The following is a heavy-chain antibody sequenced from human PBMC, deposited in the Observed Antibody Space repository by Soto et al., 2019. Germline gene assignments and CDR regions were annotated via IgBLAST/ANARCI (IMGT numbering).Heavy chain of an antibody. CDR3: ARANGDYGSAFDI. J-gene: IGHJ3*02. Sequence: ASVKVSCTASGYTFTSYDINWVRQATGQGLEWMGWMNPNSGNTGYAQKFQGRVTMTRNTSISTAYMELSSLRSGDTAVYYCARANGDYGSAFDIWGQGTMVTVSS. CDR2: MNPNSGNT. CDR1: GYTFTSYD. V-gene: IGHV1-8*01. D-gene: IGHD4-17*01.